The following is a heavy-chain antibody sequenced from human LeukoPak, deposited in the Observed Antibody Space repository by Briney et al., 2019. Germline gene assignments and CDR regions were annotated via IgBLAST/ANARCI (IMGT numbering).Heavy chain of an antibody. CDR1: GYTFTSYG. Sequence: ASVKVSCKASGYTFTSYGISWVRQAPGQGFEWMGIINPSGGSTSYAQKFQGRVTMTRDTSTSTVYMELSSLRSEDTAVYYCARDGSGYSYGFDYWGQGTLVTVSS. J-gene: IGHJ4*02. D-gene: IGHD5-18*01. CDR3: ARDGSGYSYGFDY. V-gene: IGHV1-46*03. CDR2: INPSGGST.